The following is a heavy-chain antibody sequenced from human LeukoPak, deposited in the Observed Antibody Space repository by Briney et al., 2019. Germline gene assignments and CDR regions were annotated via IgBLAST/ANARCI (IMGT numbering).Heavy chain of an antibody. CDR3: ARGGGLYCSSTSCSYRYPRSFDY. CDR2: INLSGST. J-gene: IGHJ4*02. V-gene: IGHV4-34*01. D-gene: IGHD2-2*01. CDR1: GGSFSGYY. Sequence: PSETLSLTCAVYGGSFSGYYWSWIRQPPGKGLDWIGVINLSGSTNYIPSLQSRVTISVDTSKNQCSLNLSSVTAADTAVYYCARGGGLYCSSTSCSYRYPRSFDYWGQGTLVTVSS.